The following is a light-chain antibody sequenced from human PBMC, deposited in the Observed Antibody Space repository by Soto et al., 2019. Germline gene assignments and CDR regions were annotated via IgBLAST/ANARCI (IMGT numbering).Light chain of an antibody. CDR2: DAS. V-gene: IGKV1D-12*01. CDR1: QGISSW. Sequence: DIQLTQSPSSVSASVGYRVTITCRAIQGISSWLAWYQQKLGKAPNLLIYDASTLQSGVPSRFSGSGSGTDFTLTISSLQPEDFATYYCLQHNSYPWTFGQGTKVDIK. CDR3: LQHNSYPWT. J-gene: IGKJ1*01.